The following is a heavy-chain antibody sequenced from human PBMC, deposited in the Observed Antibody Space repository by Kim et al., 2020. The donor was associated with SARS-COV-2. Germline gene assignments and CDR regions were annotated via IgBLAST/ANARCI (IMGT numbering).Heavy chain of an antibody. CDR3: ARDGDWSILTGYYNY. J-gene: IGHJ4*02. V-gene: IGHV1-2*02. D-gene: IGHD3-9*01. Sequence: ASVKVSCKASGYTFTGYYMHWVQQAPGQGLEWMGWINPNRGGTNYAQKFQGRDTMTSDTSISTVYMELSRLRSDDTAVYYCARDGDWSILTGYYNYWGQGTMVTVSS. CDR1: GYTFTGYY. CDR2: INPNRGGT.